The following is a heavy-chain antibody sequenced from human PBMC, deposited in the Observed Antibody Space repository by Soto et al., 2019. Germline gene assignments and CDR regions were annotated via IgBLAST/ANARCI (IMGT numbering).Heavy chain of an antibody. D-gene: IGHD3-10*01. CDR2: ISGDGSIT. CDR3: ARTETSYYYYNGYGH. J-gene: IGHJ4*01. Sequence: GGSLRLSCAASGFTFRKHGMHWVRQAPGKGPEWVAGISGDGSITSYADSVTGRFTISRDNTKETLDLHMRSLRAEDTAFYFCARTETSYYYYNGYGHWGQGTRVTVSS. CDR1: GFTFRKHG. V-gene: IGHV3-74*03.